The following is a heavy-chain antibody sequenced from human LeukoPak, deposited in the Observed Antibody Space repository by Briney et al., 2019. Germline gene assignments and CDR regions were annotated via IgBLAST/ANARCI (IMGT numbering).Heavy chain of an antibody. Sequence: SVKVSCKASGGTFSSYAISWLRQAPGQGLEWMGGIIPIFGTANYAQKFQGRVTITTDESTSTAYMELSSLRSEDTAVYYCARDYLYGDYNWFDPWGQGTLVTVSS. CDR1: GGTFSSYA. J-gene: IGHJ5*02. CDR2: IIPIFGTA. V-gene: IGHV1-69*05. D-gene: IGHD4-17*01. CDR3: ARDYLYGDYNWFDP.